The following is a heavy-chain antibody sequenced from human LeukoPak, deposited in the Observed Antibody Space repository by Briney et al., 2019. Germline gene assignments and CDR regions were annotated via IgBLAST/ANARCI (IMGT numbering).Heavy chain of an antibody. J-gene: IGHJ6*03. V-gene: IGHV3-21*01. CDR2: ITYDSGYM. D-gene: IGHD1-26*01. CDR1: GFTFSDYN. Sequence: GGSLRLSCAASGFTFSDYNMNWVRQAPGKRLEWLSSITYDSGYMYYADPVRGRFTISRDNAKNSLFLQINSLTAEDTAVYYCARDPYSGNYYTYYYYYMDVWGKGTTVTVSS. CDR3: ARDPYSGNYYTYYYYYMDV.